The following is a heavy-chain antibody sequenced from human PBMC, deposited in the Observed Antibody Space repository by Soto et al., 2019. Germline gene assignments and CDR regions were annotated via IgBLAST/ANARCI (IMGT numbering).Heavy chain of an antibody. J-gene: IGHJ6*02. V-gene: IGHV1-69*01. CDR3: ARSQGSSTSLEIYYYYYYGMDV. Sequence: QVQLVQSGAEVKKPGSSVKGSCKASGGTFSSYAIRWVRHAPGQGLGWMGGIIPISDTTNYAQKFQGRVTIIADESTSTAFMELSSLRSEDTAVYYCARSQGSSTSLEIYYYYYYGMDVWGQGTTVTVSS. CDR1: GGTFSSYA. CDR2: IIPISDTT. D-gene: IGHD2-2*01.